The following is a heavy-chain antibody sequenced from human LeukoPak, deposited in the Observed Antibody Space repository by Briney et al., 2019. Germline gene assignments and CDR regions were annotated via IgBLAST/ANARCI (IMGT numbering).Heavy chain of an antibody. V-gene: IGHV3-30*02. CDR2: IRYDGSNE. Sequence: GGSLRLSCAASGFIFSNYGIHWARQAPGKGLEWVAFIRYDGSNEYYADSVKGRFTISRDNSKNTLYMQMHSLRTEDTAVYYCAKDADRGWSYFDYWGQGTLVTVSS. J-gene: IGHJ4*02. CDR1: GFIFSNYG. D-gene: IGHD6-19*01. CDR3: AKDADRGWSYFDY.